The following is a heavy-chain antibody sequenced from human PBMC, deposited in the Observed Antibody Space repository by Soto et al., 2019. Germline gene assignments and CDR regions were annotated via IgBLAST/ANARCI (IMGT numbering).Heavy chain of an antibody. Sequence: QLQLQESGPGLVKPSETLSLTCTVSGGSISSSSYYWGWIRQPPGKGLEWIGSIYYSGSTYYNPSLKSRVTISVDTSKNQFSLKLSSVTAADTAVYYCARRGVQLVRGNKDYWGQGTLVTVSS. CDR1: GGSISSSSYY. CDR3: ARRGVQLVRGNKDY. CDR2: IYYSGST. J-gene: IGHJ4*02. D-gene: IGHD6-13*01. V-gene: IGHV4-39*01.